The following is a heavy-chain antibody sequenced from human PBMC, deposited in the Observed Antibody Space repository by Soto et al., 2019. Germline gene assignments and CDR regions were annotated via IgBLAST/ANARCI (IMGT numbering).Heavy chain of an antibody. D-gene: IGHD4-17*01. CDR1: GGSISSGDYY. CDR3: ARAKGLLTVTTSWFAP. CDR2: IYYSGST. Sequence: SETLSLTCTVSGGSISSGDYYWSWVRQPPGKGLEWIGYIYYSGSTYYNPSLKSRVTISADTSKNQFSLKLSSVTAADTAVYYCARAKGLLTVTTSWFAPWGQGTLVTVSS. V-gene: IGHV4-30-4*01. J-gene: IGHJ5*02.